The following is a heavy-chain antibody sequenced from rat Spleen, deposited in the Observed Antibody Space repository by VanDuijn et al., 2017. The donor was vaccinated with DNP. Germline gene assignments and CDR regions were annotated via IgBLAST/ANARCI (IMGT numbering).Heavy chain of an antibody. D-gene: IGHD4-1*01. Sequence: EVQLVESGGGLVQPGRSLKLSCAASGFTFSNYDMAWVRQAPTKGLEWVATISTSGSRTYYPDSVKGRFTISRDNAKSSLYLQMNSLKSEDTATYYCGKNTGYYFDHWGQGVMVTVSS. CDR2: ISTSGSRT. CDR3: GKNTGYYFDH. V-gene: IGHV5-19*01. J-gene: IGHJ2*01. CDR1: GFTFSNYD.